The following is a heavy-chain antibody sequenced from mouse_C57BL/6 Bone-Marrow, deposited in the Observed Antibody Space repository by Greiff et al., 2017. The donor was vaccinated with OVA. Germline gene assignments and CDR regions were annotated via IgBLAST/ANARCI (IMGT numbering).Heavy chain of an antibody. CDR1: GYTFTSYW. Sequence: QVQLQQPGAELVKPGASVKLSCKASGYTFTSYWMHWVKQRPGQGLEWIGMIHPNSGSTNYNGKFKSKATLTVDKSSSTAYMQLSSLTSEDSAVYYCARGTTVVARRGFAYWGQGTLVTVSA. V-gene: IGHV1-64*01. D-gene: IGHD1-1*01. CDR3: ARGTTVVARRGFAY. J-gene: IGHJ3*01. CDR2: IHPNSGST.